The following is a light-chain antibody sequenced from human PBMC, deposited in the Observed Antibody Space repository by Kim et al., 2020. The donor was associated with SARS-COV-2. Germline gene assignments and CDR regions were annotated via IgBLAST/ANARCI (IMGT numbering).Light chain of an antibody. V-gene: IGLV3-9*01. CDR2: RDD. J-gene: IGLJ1*01. CDR1: AMGRKN. Sequence: SVALGQTERMPGGGRAMGRKNVHGYQQTPGQAPVLVIYRDDYRPSGIPERFSGSNSGNTATLTISRAQAGDEADYYCHIWDSRSYVFGTGTKVTVL. CDR3: HIWDSRSYV.